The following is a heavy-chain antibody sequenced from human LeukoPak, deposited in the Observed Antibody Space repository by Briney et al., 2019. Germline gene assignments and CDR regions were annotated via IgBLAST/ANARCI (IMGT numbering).Heavy chain of an antibody. J-gene: IGHJ6*04. CDR3: ARDRGSGSYYSPDYYYYGMDV. CDR1: GYTFTSYG. V-gene: IGHV1-18*04. CDR2: ISAYNGNT. D-gene: IGHD3-10*01. Sequence: ASVKVSCKASGYTFTSYGISWVRQAPGQGLEWMGWISAYNGNTNYAQKLQGRVTMTTDTSTSTAYMELRSLRSDDTAVYYCARDRGSGSYYSPDYYYYGMDVRGKGTTVTVSS.